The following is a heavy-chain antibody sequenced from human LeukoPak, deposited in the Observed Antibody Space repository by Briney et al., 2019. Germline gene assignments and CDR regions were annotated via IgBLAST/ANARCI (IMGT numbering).Heavy chain of an antibody. V-gene: IGHV3-23*01. CDR3: AKARTANDYGSGSFYKGFDS. Sequence: QPGGSLRLSCVASGFSAFGLSSYAMSWVRQAPGKGLEWVSVVSASGFTSYGDSVKGRFTISRDKSKNTVHLDTNTLGAEDTARYYCAKARTANDYGSGSFYKGFDSWGQGTLVTVSS. J-gene: IGHJ4*02. CDR2: VSASGFT. CDR1: GFSAFGLSSYA. D-gene: IGHD3-10*01.